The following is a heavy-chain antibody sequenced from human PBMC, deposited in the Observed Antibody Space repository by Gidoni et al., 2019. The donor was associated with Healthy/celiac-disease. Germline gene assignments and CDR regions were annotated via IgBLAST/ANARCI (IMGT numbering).Heavy chain of an antibody. Sequence: QVQLVQSGSELKKPGASVKVSCQASGSTFTTYAMNWVRQATGQGLEWMGWINTNTGNPTYAQGFTGRFVFSLDTSVSTAYLQISSLKAEDTAVYYCARKGGGWYSEGYYFDYWGQGTLVTVSS. J-gene: IGHJ4*02. D-gene: IGHD6-19*01. V-gene: IGHV7-4-1*02. CDR1: GSTFTTYA. CDR2: INTNTGNP. CDR3: ARKGGGWYSEGYYFDY.